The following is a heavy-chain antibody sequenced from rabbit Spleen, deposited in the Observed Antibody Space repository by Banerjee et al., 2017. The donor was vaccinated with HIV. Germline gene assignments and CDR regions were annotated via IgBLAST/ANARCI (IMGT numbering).Heavy chain of an antibody. V-gene: IGHV1S45*01. CDR3: ARSRDGFAAYALNL. J-gene: IGHJ4*01. D-gene: IGHD6-1*01. CDR2: IGTYSGST. CDR1: GFSFSSGYY. Sequence: QEQLEESGGGLVQPEGSLTLTCTASGFSFSSGYYMCWFRQAPGKGLEWIGCIGTYSGSTYYASWAKGRFSISKTSSTTVTLQMTSLTAADTATYFCARSRDGFAAYALNLWGPGTLVTVS.